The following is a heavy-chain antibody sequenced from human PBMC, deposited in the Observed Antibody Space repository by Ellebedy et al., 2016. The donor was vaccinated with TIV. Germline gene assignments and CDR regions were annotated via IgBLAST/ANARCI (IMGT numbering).Heavy chain of an antibody. V-gene: IGHV3-74*01. Sequence: GESLKISCAASGFTFSSYWMHWVRQAPGKGLVWVSRINSDGSSTNYADSVKGRFTISRDNAKNTLYLQMNSLRAEDTAVYYCACSRTFDYWGRGTLVTVSS. CDR3: ACSRTFDY. J-gene: IGHJ4*02. D-gene: IGHD6-19*01. CDR1: GFTFSSYW. CDR2: INSDGSST.